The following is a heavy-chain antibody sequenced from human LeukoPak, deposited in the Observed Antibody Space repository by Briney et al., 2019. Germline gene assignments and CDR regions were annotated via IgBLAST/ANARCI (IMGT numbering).Heavy chain of an antibody. Sequence: SGTLSLTCGVSGGSIITTNWWSWVRQPPGKGLEWIGEVHLNGATNYNPSLESRVTISVDTSKNQFSLKLSSVTAADTAVYYCARRGGTGFSTFDPWGQGTLVTVSS. J-gene: IGHJ5*02. D-gene: IGHD2-8*02. CDR3: ARRGGTGFSTFDP. CDR2: VHLNGAT. V-gene: IGHV4-4*02. CDR1: GGSIITTNW.